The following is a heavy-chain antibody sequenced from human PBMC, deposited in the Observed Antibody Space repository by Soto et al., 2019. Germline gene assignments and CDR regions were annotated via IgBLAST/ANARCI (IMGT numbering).Heavy chain of an antibody. J-gene: IGHJ6*02. D-gene: IGHD3-10*01. V-gene: IGHV5-10-1*01. CDR1: GYSFTSYW. CDR3: ARWDSITMVRGVRYGMDV. CDR2: IDPSDSYT. Sequence: GESLKISCKGSGYSFTSYWISWVRQMPGKGLEWMGRIDPSDSYTNYSPSFQGHVTISADKSISTAYLQWSSLKASDTAMYYCARWDSITMVRGVRYGMDVWGRGTLVTVSS.